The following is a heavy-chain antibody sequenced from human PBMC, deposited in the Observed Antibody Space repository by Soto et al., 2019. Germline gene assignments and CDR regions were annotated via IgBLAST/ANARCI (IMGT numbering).Heavy chain of an antibody. V-gene: IGHV1-46*03. D-gene: IGHD2-21*02. Sequence: QVQLVQSGAEVKKPGASVKVSCKASGYTFTSYYMHWVRQAPGQGLEWMGIINPSGGSTSYAQKFQGSVTMTRDTSTSTVYMELSSLRSEDTAVYYCARVGYCGGDCYHFDYWGQGTLVTVSS. J-gene: IGHJ4*02. CDR3: ARVGYCGGDCYHFDY. CDR2: INPSGGST. CDR1: GYTFTSYY.